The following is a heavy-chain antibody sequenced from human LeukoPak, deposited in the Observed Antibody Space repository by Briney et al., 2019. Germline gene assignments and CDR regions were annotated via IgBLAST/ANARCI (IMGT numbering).Heavy chain of an antibody. CDR3: AREVEYQLLGWFDP. J-gene: IGHJ5*02. CDR2: IIPIFGTA. D-gene: IGHD2-2*01. Sequence: SVKGSCKASGGTFSSYANSWVRQAPGQGLEWMGGIIPIFGTANYAQKFQGRVTITADESTSTAYMELSSLRSEDTAVYYCAREVEYQLLGWFDPWGQGTLVTVSS. V-gene: IGHV1-69*13. CDR1: GGTFSSYA.